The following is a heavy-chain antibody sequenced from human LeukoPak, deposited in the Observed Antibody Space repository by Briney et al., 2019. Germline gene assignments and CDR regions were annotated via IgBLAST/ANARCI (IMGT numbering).Heavy chain of an antibody. J-gene: IGHJ4*02. V-gene: IGHV3-7*01. CDR2: IKQDGSEK. CDR3: ARNVIAAAGKKLFDY. CDR1: GFTFSSYW. D-gene: IGHD6-13*01. Sequence: GGSLRLSCAASGFTFSSYWMSWVSQATGKGLEWVANIKQDGSEKYYVDSVKGRFTISRDNAKNSLYLQMNSLRAEDTAVYYCARNVIAAAGKKLFDYWGQGTLVTVSS.